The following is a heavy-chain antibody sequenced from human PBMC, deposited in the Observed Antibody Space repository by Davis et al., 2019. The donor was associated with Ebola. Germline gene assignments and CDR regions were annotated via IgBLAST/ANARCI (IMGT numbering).Heavy chain of an antibody. CDR2: TNSDGSIT. D-gene: IGHD6-13*01. CDR1: GFTFSSYW. J-gene: IGHJ4*02. CDR3: TRDGGLGSSWASFDY. Sequence: GESLKISCAASGFTFSSYWMHWVRQTPGKGLVWVSRTNSDGSITSYADSVKGRFTISRDSAKNTVLLQMNDLRGDDSAIYYCTRDGGLGSSWASFDYWGQGALVTVSS. V-gene: IGHV3-74*01.